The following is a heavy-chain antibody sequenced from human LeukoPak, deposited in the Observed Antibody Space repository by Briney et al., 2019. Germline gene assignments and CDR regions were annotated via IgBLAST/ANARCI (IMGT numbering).Heavy chain of an antibody. V-gene: IGHV3-23*01. CDR1: GLTFRSYA. CDR3: GQDPGYNYPFRYFDH. J-gene: IGHJ4*02. CDR2: ISGSGTTT. D-gene: IGHD5-24*01. Sequence: PGGSLRLSCAASGLTFRSYAMTWVRQAPGKGLEWVSSISGSGTTTYFADSVKGRFTISRDNSKGSLYLQMNSLRDEDTAIYYWGQDPGYNYPFRYFDHWGQGTLVTVSS.